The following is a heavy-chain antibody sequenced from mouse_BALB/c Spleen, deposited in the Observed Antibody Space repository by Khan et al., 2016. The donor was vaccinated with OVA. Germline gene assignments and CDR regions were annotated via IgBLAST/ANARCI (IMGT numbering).Heavy chain of an antibody. Sequence: QVQLQQSGAELARPGASVKMSCKASGYTFTSDTMHWGKQRPGQGLEWSGYINPSSGYTKYNQKFKDKATLTADKSSSTAYMQLSSLTSEDSAVYYCARAHERWGQGTTLTVSS. CDR1: GYTFTSDT. CDR2: INPSSGYT. V-gene: IGHV1-4*01. J-gene: IGHJ2*01. D-gene: IGHD1-3*01. CDR3: ARAHER.